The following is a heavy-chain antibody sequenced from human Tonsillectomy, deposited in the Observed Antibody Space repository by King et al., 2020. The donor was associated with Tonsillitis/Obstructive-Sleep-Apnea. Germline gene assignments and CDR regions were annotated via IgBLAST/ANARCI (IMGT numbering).Heavy chain of an antibody. CDR3: ATFLTTGDAVDY. D-gene: IGHD7-27*01. Sequence: QLVQSGAEVKKPGESLRISCKGSGYSFTSYWISWVRQMPGKGLEWMGRIDPSDSYTNYGPFFQGHVTISADKSISTAYLQWSSLKASDTAMYYCATFLTTGDAVDYWGQGTLVTVSS. J-gene: IGHJ4*02. CDR1: GYSFTSYW. V-gene: IGHV5-10-1*01. CDR2: IDPSDSYT.